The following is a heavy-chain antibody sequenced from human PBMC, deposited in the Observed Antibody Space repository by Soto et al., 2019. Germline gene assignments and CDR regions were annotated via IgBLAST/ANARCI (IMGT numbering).Heavy chain of an antibody. CDR2: ISAYNGNT. CDR3: AREHVDTAMVNPLDLSGGTNLYYYYMDV. V-gene: IGHV1-18*01. J-gene: IGHJ6*03. CDR1: GYTFTSYG. D-gene: IGHD5-18*01. Sequence: GASVKVSCKASGYTFTSYGISWVRQAPGQGLEWMGWISAYNGNTNYAQKLQGRVTMTTDTSTSTAYMELRSLRSDDTAVYYCAREHVDTAMVNPLDLSGGTNLYYYYMDVWGKGTTVTVSS.